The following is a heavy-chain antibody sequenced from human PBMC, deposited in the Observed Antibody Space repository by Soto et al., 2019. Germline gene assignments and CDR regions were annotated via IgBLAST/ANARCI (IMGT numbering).Heavy chain of an antibody. CDR1: GYTLTDHG. CDR3: ARDWTSPSCVSSSCPRSGWFDP. V-gene: IGHV1-18*04. CDR2: INPYNANT. D-gene: IGHD2-15*01. Sequence: QVQLVQSGPEVKKPGASVKVSCKASGYTLTDHGISWVRQAPGQGLEWMGWINPYNANTRYGEKVQGRVTMTTDTSSTVYMELTGLTSDDTAVYYCARDWTSPSCVSSSCPRSGWFDPWGQGTLVTVSS. J-gene: IGHJ5*02.